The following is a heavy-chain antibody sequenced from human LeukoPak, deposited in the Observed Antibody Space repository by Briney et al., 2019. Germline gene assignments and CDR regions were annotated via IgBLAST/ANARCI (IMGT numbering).Heavy chain of an antibody. V-gene: IGHV5-51*01. CDR1: GYSFTSYW. Sequence: GESLQISCKGSGYSFTSYWIGWVRQLPGKGLEWMGIIYPGDSDTRYSPSFQGQVTISADKSISTAYLQWSSLKASDTAMYYCASAVSVAGTRGWFDPWGQGTLVTVSS. CDR3: ASAVSVAGTRGWFDP. D-gene: IGHD6-19*01. J-gene: IGHJ5*02. CDR2: IYPGDSDT.